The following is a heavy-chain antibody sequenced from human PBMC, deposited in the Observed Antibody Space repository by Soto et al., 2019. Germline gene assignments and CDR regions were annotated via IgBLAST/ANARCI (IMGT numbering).Heavy chain of an antibody. CDR3: AKAVAYYGFWGARSSTSIRAYGMDV. V-gene: IGHV1-69*01. J-gene: IGHJ6*02. CDR1: GGTFSSYV. CDR2: IITIFETA. D-gene: IGHD3-3*01. Sequence: QVQLVQSGPEMKKPGSSVKVSCKASGGTFSSYVISWVRQAPGHGLEWMGGIITIFETAQYEQKFQGRVTITADDCTSTVYMELSSLRPEDTALYFCAKAVAYYGFWGARSSTSIRAYGMDVWGQGTPVTVSS.